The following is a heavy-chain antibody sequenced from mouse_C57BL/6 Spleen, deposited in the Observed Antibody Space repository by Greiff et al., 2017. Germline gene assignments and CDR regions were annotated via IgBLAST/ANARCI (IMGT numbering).Heavy chain of an antibody. J-gene: IGHJ3*01. CDR1: GYTFTSYW. D-gene: IGHD1-1*01. V-gene: IGHV1-74*01. CDR2: IHPSDSDT. Sequence: QVQLKQPGAELVKPGASVKVSCKASGYTFTSYWMHWVKQRPGQGLEWIGRIHPSDSDTNYNQKFKGKATLTVDKSSSTAYMQLSSLTSEDSAVYYCAIAYYGSSGFAYWGQGTLVTVSA. CDR3: AIAYYGSSGFAY.